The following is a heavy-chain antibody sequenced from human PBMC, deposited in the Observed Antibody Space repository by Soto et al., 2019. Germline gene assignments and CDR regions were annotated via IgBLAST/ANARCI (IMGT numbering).Heavy chain of an antibody. CDR1: GFTFSSYA. D-gene: IGHD4-17*01. Sequence: GGSLRLSCAASGFTFSSYAMSWVRQAPGKGLEWVSAISGSGGSTYYADSVKGRFTISRDNSKNTLYLQMSSLRAADTAVYYCAKVGLCGDYYFDYWGQGTLVTVSS. CDR2: ISGSGGST. CDR3: AKVGLCGDYYFDY. V-gene: IGHV3-23*01. J-gene: IGHJ4*02.